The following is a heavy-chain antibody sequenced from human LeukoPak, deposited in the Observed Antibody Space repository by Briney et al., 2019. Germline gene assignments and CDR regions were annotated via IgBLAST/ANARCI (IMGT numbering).Heavy chain of an antibody. J-gene: IGHJ5*02. D-gene: IGHD5-18*01. CDR1: GGTFSSYA. Sequence: GSSVKVSCKASGGTFSSYAISWVRQAPGQGLEWMGGIIPIFGTANYAQKFQGRVTITTDESMSTAYMELSSLRSEDTAVYYCQAMVRGRWGVDWFDPWGQGTLVTVSS. CDR2: IIPIFGTA. V-gene: IGHV1-69*05. CDR3: QAMVRGRWGVDWFDP.